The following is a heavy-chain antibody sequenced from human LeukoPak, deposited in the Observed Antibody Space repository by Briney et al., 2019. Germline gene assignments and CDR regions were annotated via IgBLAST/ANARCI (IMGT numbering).Heavy chain of an antibody. V-gene: IGHV6-1*01. J-gene: IGHJ4*02. Sequence: SQTLSLTRAISGDSVSSNSAAWNWVRHSPSRALECLGRTYYRSKWYNDYAVSVQSRITINPDTSKNQFSLPRNSVTPVDTAVYYCAASSGGYYSWGQGTLVTVSS. CDR3: AASSGGYYS. CDR1: GDSVSSNSAA. CDR2: TYYRSKWYN. D-gene: IGHD6-19*01.